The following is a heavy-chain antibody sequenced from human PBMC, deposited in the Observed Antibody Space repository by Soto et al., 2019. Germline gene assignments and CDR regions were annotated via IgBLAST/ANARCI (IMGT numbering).Heavy chain of an antibody. D-gene: IGHD3-3*01. CDR2: IKSKTDGGTT. J-gene: IGHJ4*02. CDR1: GFTFSNAW. CDR3: TTALDFWSGYYFDY. Sequence: GSLRLSCAASGFTFSNAWMNWVRQAPGKGLEWVGRIKSKTDGGTTDYAAPVKGRFTISRDDSKNTLYLQMNSLKTEDTAVYYCTTALDFWSGYYFDYWGQGTLVTVSS. V-gene: IGHV3-15*07.